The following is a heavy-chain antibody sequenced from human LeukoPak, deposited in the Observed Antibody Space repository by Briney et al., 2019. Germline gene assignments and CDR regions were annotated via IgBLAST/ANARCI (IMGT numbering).Heavy chain of an antibody. Sequence: ASVKVSCKASGYTFYNYYLHWVRQAPGQGLEWLGWINPNSGATNYAQNFHGRVTVTSDTSISTAYMEVSRLTSDDTAVYYCALGGISWKVVERNWFDPWGQGTLVTVSS. V-gene: IGHV1-2*02. J-gene: IGHJ5*02. CDR1: GYTFYNYY. CDR2: INPNSGAT. D-gene: IGHD1-26*01. CDR3: ALGGISWKVVERNWFDP.